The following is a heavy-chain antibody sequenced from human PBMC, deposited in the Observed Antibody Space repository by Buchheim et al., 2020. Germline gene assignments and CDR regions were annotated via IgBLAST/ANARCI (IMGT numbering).Heavy chain of an antibody. V-gene: IGHV3-74*01. D-gene: IGHD1-1*01. J-gene: IGHJ4*02. CDR2: INSDGSST. Sequence: VQLVESGGGLVQPGGSLRLSCAASGFTFSDLWMHWVRQTPGKGLMWVSRINSDGSSTIYGESVKGRFTVSRHNAKNTLYLQMNSLRAEDTGVYYCARDPLLNGGTLDYWGQGT. CDR3: ARDPLLNGGTLDY. CDR1: GFTFSDLW.